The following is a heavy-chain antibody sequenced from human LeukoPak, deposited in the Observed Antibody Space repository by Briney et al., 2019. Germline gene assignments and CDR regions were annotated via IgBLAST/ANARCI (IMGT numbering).Heavy chain of an antibody. CDR2: VNHKGGT. Sequence: SETLSLTCAVYGGSFSGYFWSWIRQPPGKGLEWIGDVNHKGGTNYNLSLKSRVTISVDTSKNQFSLKMTSVTAADTAVYYCAKWGCSGSDCYPFAYWGQGTLVTVSS. CDR1: GGSFSGYF. D-gene: IGHD2-15*01. V-gene: IGHV4-34*01. J-gene: IGHJ4*02. CDR3: AKWGCSGSDCYPFAY.